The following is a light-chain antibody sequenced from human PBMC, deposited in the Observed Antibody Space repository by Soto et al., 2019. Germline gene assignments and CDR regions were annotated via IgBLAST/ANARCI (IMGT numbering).Light chain of an antibody. CDR2: YDS. CDR1: NIGNKR. Sequence: SYELTQSPSVSVAPEKTATIKCGGNNIGNKRVHWHRQKPGQAPVLLISYDSDRPSGMPERFSGSNSGNTATLTISRVEDGDEADYYCQVWDIMTDNYVFGCGTKVTVL. V-gene: IGLV3-21*04. J-gene: IGLJ1*01. CDR3: QVWDIMTDNYV.